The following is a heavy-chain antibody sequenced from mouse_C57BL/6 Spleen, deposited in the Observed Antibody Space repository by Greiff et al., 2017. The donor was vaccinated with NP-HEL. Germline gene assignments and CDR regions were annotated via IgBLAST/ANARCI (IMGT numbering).Heavy chain of an antibody. V-gene: IGHV8-12*01. J-gene: IGHJ1*03. CDR1: GFSLSTSGMG. CDR2: LYWDDDK. CDR3: ARRGGYGSSYDWYFDV. D-gene: IGHD1-1*01. Sequence: QVTLKESGPGILQSSQTLSLTCSFSGFSLSTSGMGVSWIRQPSGKGLEWLAHLYWDDDKRYNPSLKSRLTISKDTSRNQVFLKITRVDTAETATYYCARRGGYGSSYDWYFDVWGTGTTVTVSS.